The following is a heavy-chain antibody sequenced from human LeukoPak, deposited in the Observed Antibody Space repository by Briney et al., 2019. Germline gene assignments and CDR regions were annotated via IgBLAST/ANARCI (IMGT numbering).Heavy chain of an antibody. V-gene: IGHV4-31*03. Sequence: PSETLSLTCTVSGGSISSGGYYWSWIRQHPGKGLEWIGYIYYSGSTYYNPSLKSRVTISVDTSKNQFSLKLSSVTAADTAVYYCARERRDGYILVAYWGQGTLVTVSS. CDR3: ARERRDGYILVAY. D-gene: IGHD5-24*01. CDR1: GGSISSGGYY. CDR2: IYYSGST. J-gene: IGHJ4*02.